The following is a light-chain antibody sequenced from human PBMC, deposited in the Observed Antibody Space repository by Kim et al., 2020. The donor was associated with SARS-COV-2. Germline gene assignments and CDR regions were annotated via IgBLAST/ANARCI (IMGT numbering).Light chain of an antibody. Sequence: SYELTQPPSVSVAPGKTARITCGGNNIGSKSVHWYKQKPGQAPVLVIYHDSDRPSGIPERFSGSNSGNTATLTISRVEAGDEADYYCQVWDSYSDHPYVF. CDR1: NIGSKS. CDR3: QVWDSYSDHPYV. V-gene: IGLV3-21*04. J-gene: IGLJ1*01. CDR2: HDS.